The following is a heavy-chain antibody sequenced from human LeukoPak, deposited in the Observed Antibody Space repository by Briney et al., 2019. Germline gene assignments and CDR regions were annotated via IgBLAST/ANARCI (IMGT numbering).Heavy chain of an antibody. CDR3: ARRYFDWTTFDY. CDR2: IFYGGST. Sequence: SETLSLTCTVSGGSISGYYWSWIRQPPRKGLECIGYIFYGGSTNYNPSLKSRVTISVDTSKNQFSLKLSSVTAADTAVYYCARRYFDWTTFDYWGQGTLVTVSS. CDR1: GGSISGYY. V-gene: IGHV4-59*08. J-gene: IGHJ4*02. D-gene: IGHD3-9*01.